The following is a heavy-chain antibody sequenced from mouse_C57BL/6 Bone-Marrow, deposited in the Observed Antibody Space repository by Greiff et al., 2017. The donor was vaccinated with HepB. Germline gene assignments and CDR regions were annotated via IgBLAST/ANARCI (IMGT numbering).Heavy chain of an antibody. D-gene: IGHD2-1*01. V-gene: IGHV1-50*01. CDR1: GYTFTSYW. Sequence: QVQLQQPGAELVKPGASVKLSCKASGYTFTSYWMQWVKQRPGQGLEWIGEIDPSDSYTNYNQKFKGKATLTVDTSSSTAYMQLSSLTSEDSAVYYCVSPQLGNFYAMDYWGQGTSVTVSS. CDR2: IDPSDSYT. CDR3: VSPQLGNFYAMDY. J-gene: IGHJ4*01.